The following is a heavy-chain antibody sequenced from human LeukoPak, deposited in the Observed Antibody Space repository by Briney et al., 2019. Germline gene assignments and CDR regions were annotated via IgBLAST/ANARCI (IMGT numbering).Heavy chain of an antibody. CDR2: INPNSGGT. CDR1: GDTFTGYY. V-gene: IGHV1-2*02. J-gene: IGHJ5*02. D-gene: IGHD2-15*01. CDR3: ARDGYCSGGSCYDWFDP. Sequence: ASVKVSCKASGDTFTGYYMHGVRQAPGQRREWMVWINPNSGGTNYAQKFQGRVTMTRDTSISTAYMEMSRLRSDDTAVYYCARDGYCSGGSCYDWFDPWGQGTLVTVSS.